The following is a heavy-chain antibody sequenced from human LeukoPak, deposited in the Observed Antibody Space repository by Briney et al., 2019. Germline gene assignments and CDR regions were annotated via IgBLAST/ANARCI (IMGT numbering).Heavy chain of an antibody. CDR1: GFTFSSYE. CDR2: ISSSGSTI. Sequence: SGGSLRLSCAASGFTFSSYEMNWVRQAPGKWLEWVSYISSSGSTIYYADSVKGRFTISRDNAKNSLYLQMNSLRAEDTAVYYCARLNYYGSGSYDYWGQGTLVTVSS. J-gene: IGHJ4*02. D-gene: IGHD3-10*01. CDR3: ARLNYYGSGSYDY. V-gene: IGHV3-48*03.